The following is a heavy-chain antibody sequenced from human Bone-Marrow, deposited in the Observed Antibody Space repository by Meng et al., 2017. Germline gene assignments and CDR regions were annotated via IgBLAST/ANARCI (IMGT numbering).Heavy chain of an antibody. Sequence: QVQVVQCGAEVKKRGASVKVSCKASGYTFTSYYLHWVQQAPGQGLEWMGRIDPKNGDTHYAQKFQGRVTMTGDTSISTAYMDLSGLRSDDTAVYYCARDEDISAAGKLFGDYWGQGTLVTVSS. D-gene: IGHD6-13*01. V-gene: IGHV1-2*06. CDR3: ARDEDISAAGKLFGDY. CDR2: IDPKNGDT. J-gene: IGHJ4*02. CDR1: GYTFTSYY.